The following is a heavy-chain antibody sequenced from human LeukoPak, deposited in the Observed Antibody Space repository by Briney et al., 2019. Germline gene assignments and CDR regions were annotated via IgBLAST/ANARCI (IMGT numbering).Heavy chain of an antibody. J-gene: IGHJ5*02. Sequence: GGSLRLSCAAPGFTFSSHSMNWVRQAPGEGLEWVSYISSSSSTIYYADSVKGRFTISRDNAKNSLYLQMNSLRAEDTAVYYCARDLIITMIVFDPWGQGTLVTVSS. V-gene: IGHV3-48*04. CDR1: GFTFSSHS. CDR2: ISSSSSTI. D-gene: IGHD3-22*01. CDR3: ARDLIITMIVFDP.